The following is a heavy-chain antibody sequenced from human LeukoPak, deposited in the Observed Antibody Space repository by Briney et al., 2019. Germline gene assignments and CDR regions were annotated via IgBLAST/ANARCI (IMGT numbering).Heavy chain of an antibody. V-gene: IGHV3-21*01. D-gene: IGHD1-1*01. CDR1: GFTFSTFI. CDR3: ARGDWNDPFMYYFDY. Sequence: PGGSLRLSCVASGFTFSTFIMNWVRQAPGKGLEWVSSIRSSSGYIYYADSVKGRFTISRDNAKNSLFLQMNSLRAEDTAVYYCARGDWNDPFMYYFDYWGQGTLVTVSS. CDR2: IRSSSGYI. J-gene: IGHJ4*02.